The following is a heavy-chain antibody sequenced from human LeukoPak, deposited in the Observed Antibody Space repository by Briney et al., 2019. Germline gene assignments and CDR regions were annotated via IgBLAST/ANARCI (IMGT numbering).Heavy chain of an antibody. CDR2: VYTSGNI. J-gene: IGHJ4*02. D-gene: IGHD3-10*01. Sequence: PSQTLSLTCTVSGASISSGSYYWSWIRQPAGQGLEWIGRVYTSGNIDYNPSLKSRVTISVDTSMHQFSLKLSSVTAADTAVYYCARHGIGLGSGTNFDYWGQGTLVTVSS. CDR3: ARHGIGLGSGTNFDY. CDR1: GASISSGSYY. V-gene: IGHV4-61*02.